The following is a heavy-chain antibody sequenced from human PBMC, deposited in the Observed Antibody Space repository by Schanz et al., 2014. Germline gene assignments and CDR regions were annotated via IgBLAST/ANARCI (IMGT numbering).Heavy chain of an antibody. D-gene: IGHD6-13*01. CDR3: ATGRAASNFGSEYFLY. CDR1: GFSFSNYW. Sequence: EVQLVESGGGFVQPGGSLRLSCAASGFSFSNYWMHWVRQGPGSGLVWVSHINNAGSDTTYADSVKGRFAISRENSKNTMFLQMSSLRPEDTAVYYCATGRAASNFGSEYFLYWGQGTLVTVSS. CDR2: INNAGSDT. J-gene: IGHJ1*01. V-gene: IGHV3-74*01.